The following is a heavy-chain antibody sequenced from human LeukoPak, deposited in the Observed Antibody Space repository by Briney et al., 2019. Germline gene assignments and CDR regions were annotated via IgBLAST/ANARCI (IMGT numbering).Heavy chain of an antibody. CDR1: GFTVSSNY. CDR2: IYSGGST. V-gene: IGHV3-53*01. J-gene: IGHJ3*02. Sequence: GGSLRLSCAASGFTVSSNYMSWVRQAPGKGLEWVSVIYSGGSTYYADSVKGRFTISRDNSKNTLYLQMNSLRAEDTAIYYCARHGYTSSCPLCDAFDIWGQGTMVTVSS. CDR3: ARHGYTSSCPLCDAFDI. D-gene: IGHD6-13*01.